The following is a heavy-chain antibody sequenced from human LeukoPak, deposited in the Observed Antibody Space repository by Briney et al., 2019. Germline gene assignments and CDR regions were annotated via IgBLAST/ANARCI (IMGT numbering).Heavy chain of an antibody. CDR1: GGSISSTGYY. V-gene: IGHV4-39*07. D-gene: IGHD3-22*01. CDR2: FYYSGST. CDR3: TREVSGSQDY. J-gene: IGHJ4*02. Sequence: SETLSLTCTVSGGSISSTGYYWGWIRQPPGKGLVWIGSFYYSGSTYYNPSLKSRVTMSVDTSKNQFSLNLTSVTAADTAVYYCTREVSGSQDYWGQGTLVTVSS.